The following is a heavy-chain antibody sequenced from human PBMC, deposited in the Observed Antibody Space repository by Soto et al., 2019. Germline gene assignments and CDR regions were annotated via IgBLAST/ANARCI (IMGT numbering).Heavy chain of an antibody. D-gene: IGHD3-10*01. Sequence: QVQLVQSGAEVKKPGSSVKVSCKASGGTFSSYAISWVRQAPGQGLEWMGGIIPIFGTANYAQKFQGRVTITADESTSTAYMGLSSLRSEDTAVYYCARDRQYYYGSGVGIRFDPWGQGTLVTVSS. CDR3: ARDRQYYYGSGVGIRFDP. CDR1: GGTFSSYA. CDR2: IIPIFGTA. J-gene: IGHJ5*02. V-gene: IGHV1-69*01.